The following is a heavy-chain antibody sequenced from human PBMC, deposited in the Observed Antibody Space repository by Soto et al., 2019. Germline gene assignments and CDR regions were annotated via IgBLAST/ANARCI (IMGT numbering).Heavy chain of an antibody. CDR3: ARDGGSWNYYSGMGV. J-gene: IGHJ6*02. V-gene: IGHV4-59*13. CDR1: GGSISSYY. D-gene: IGHD3-16*01. CDR2: ISYSGST. Sequence: QVQLQESGPGLVKPSETLSLTCTVSGGSISSYYWHWIRQPPGKGLEWIGYISYSGSTKYNPSLTSRATISLDTSRSQFSLKLTSMTAADTAIYYCARDGGSWNYYSGMGVWGQGTTVTVSS.